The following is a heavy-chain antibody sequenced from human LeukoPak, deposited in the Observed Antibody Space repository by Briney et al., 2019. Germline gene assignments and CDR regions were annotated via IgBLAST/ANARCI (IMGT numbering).Heavy chain of an antibody. CDR2: INWNGGST. J-gene: IGHJ5*02. D-gene: IGHD3-10*01. Sequence: PGGSLRLSCAASGFTFDDHGMSWVRQAPGKGLEWVSGINWNGGSTGYADSVKGRFTISRDNAKNSLYLQMNSLRAEDTALYHCARVYYYGSGRSWFDPWGQGTLVTVSS. CDR3: ARVYYYGSGRSWFDP. CDR1: GFTFDDHG. V-gene: IGHV3-20*01.